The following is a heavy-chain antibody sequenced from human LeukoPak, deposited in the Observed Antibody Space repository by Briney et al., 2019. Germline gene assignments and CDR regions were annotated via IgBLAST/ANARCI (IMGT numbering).Heavy chain of an antibody. CDR1: GDTFTSYY. V-gene: IGHV1-46*01. CDR2: INPSGGST. Sequence: ASVKVSCKASGDTFTSYYMHWVRQARGQGLEWMGKINPSGGSTNYAQKFQGRVTMTRDMSTSIVYMELSSLRSEDTAVYYCARGRHYYDSSDYYYEGDAFDIWGQGTMVTVSS. CDR3: ARGRHYYDSSDYYYEGDAFDI. D-gene: IGHD3-22*01. J-gene: IGHJ3*02.